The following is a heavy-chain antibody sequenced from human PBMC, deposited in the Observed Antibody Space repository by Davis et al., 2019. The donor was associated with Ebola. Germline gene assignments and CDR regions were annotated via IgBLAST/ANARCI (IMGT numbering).Heavy chain of an antibody. CDR3: ARRDRGFDY. V-gene: IGHV3-48*03. D-gene: IGHD3-10*01. Sequence: GGSLRLSCTASGFTFSSYEMNWVRQAPGAGLERVSYISSTGTVMYYADSVKGRSTISRDNAKNSVYLQMNSLRAEDTAVYYCARRDRGFDYWGQGTLVTVSS. CDR2: ISSTGTVM. CDR1: GFTFSSYE. J-gene: IGHJ4*02.